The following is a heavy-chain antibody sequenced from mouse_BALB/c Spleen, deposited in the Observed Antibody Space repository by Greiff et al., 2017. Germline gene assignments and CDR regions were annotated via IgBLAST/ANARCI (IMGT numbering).Heavy chain of an antibody. V-gene: IGHV3-6*02. J-gene: IGHJ3*01. CDR1: GYSITSGYY. CDR2: ISYDGSN. Sequence: EVQLQESGPGLVKPSQSLSLTCSVTGYSITSGYYWNWIRQFPGNKLEWMGYISYDGSNNYNPSLKNRISITRDTSKNQFFLKLNSVTTEDTATYYCARGDLGAWFAYWGQGTLVTVSA. D-gene: IGHD3-1*01. CDR3: ARGDLGAWFAY.